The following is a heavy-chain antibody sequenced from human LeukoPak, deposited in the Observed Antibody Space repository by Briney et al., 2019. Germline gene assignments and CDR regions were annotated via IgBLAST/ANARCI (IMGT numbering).Heavy chain of an antibody. V-gene: IGHV4-4*02. CDR2: IYHSAST. D-gene: IGHD4-17*01. CDR3: ARDGNGDYVPIDY. J-gene: IGHJ4*02. CDR1: GRSISSINW. Sequence: SQTMSLTSAVYGRSISSINWWCWVRLPPGKGLEWIAAIYHSASTIYNPSLKSRVTIAVDKSKNHFSLKLSSVTAADTAVYYCARDGNGDYVPIDYWGQGTLVTVSS.